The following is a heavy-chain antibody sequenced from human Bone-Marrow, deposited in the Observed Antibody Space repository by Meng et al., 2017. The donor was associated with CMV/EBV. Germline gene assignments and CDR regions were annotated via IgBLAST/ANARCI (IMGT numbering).Heavy chain of an antibody. D-gene: IGHD3/OR15-3a*01. V-gene: IGHV3-7*01. CDR1: GFDFENYW. Sequence: GESLKISCAASGFDFENYWMTWVRQAPGKGLQWVANIKQDGSEKNYVDSVKGRFTISRDNAKKSLYLQMDSLRAEDTAIYYCAANDFWIGYYYYYDMDVWGQGTTVTVSS. CDR2: IKQDGSEK. J-gene: IGHJ6*02. CDR3: AANDFWIGYYYYYDMDV.